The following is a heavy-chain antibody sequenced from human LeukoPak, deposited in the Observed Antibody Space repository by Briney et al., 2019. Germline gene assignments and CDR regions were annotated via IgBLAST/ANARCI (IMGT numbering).Heavy chain of an antibody. CDR3: AREGSLVDTAMVIDY. CDR2: ISAYNGNT. V-gene: IGHV1-18*01. J-gene: IGHJ4*02. Sequence: ASVKVSCKASGYTFTSYGISWVRQAPGQGLEWMGWISAYNGNTNYAQKLQGRVTMTTDTSTSTAYMELRSLRSDDTAVYYCAREGSLVDTAMVIDYWGQGTLVTVSS. CDR1: GYTFTSYG. D-gene: IGHD5-18*01.